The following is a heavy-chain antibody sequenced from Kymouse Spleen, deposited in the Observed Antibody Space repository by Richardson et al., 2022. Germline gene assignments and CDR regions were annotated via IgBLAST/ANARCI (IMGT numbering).Heavy chain of an antibody. CDR3: AKGYYGSGSPYYYYYYGMDV. CDR2: ISWNSGSI. CDR1: GFTFDDYA. J-gene: IGHJ6*02. V-gene: IGHV3-9*01. D-gene: IGHD3-10*01. Sequence: EVQLVESGGGLVQPGRSLRLSCAASGFTFDDYAMHWVRQAPGKGLEWVSGISWNSGSIGYADSVKGRFTISRDNAKNSLYLQMNSLRAEDTALYYCAKGYYGSGSPYYYYYYGMDVWGQGTTVTVSS.